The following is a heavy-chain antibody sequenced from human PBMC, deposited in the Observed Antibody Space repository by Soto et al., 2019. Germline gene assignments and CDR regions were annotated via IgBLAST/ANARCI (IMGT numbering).Heavy chain of an antibody. CDR1: GFTLSSYS. J-gene: IGHJ6*02. V-gene: IGHV3-21*01. CDR3: ARTPGIAAPYYGMDV. D-gene: IGHD6-13*01. Sequence: PGGSLRLSCAASGFTLSSYSMNWVRQAPGKGLEWVSSISSSSSYIYYADSVKGRFTISRDNAKNSLYLQMNSMRAEDTAVYYCARTPGIAAPYYGMDVWGQGTTVTVAS. CDR2: ISSSSSYI.